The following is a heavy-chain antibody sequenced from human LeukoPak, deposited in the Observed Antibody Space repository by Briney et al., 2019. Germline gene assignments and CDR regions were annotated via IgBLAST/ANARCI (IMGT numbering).Heavy chain of an antibody. V-gene: IGHV3-21*01. CDR3: ARGPTHYYYYGMDV. Sequence: KPGGSLRLSCAASGFTFSSYSMNWVRQAPGKGLEWVSSISSSSSYIYYADSVKSRFTISRDNAKNSLYLQMNSLRAEDTAVYYCARGPTHYYYYGMDVWGQGTTVTVSS. CDR1: GFTFSSYS. J-gene: IGHJ6*02. CDR2: ISSSSSYI.